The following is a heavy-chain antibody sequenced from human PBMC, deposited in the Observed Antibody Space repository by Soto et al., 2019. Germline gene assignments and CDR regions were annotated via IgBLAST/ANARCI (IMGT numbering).Heavy chain of an antibody. CDR2: MNPSSGNT. CDR3: AREHSSSWRFDY. Sequence: QVQLVQSGAEVKKPGASVKVSCKAYGYTFTSYDINWVRQATGQGLEWMGWMNPSSGNTGYAQKFQGRVTMTRNTSISTAYMELSSLRSEDKAVYYCAREHSSSWRFDYWGQGTLVTVSS. D-gene: IGHD6-13*01. J-gene: IGHJ4*02. CDR1: GYTFTSYD. V-gene: IGHV1-8*01.